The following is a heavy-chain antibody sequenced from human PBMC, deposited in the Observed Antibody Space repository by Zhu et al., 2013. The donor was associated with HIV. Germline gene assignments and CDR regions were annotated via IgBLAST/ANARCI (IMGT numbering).Heavy chain of an antibody. D-gene: IGHD3-22*01. V-gene: IGHV1-69*01. J-gene: IGHJ4*02. CDR2: IIPIFGTA. CDR3: ARDPYYYDSSAAGTDY. Sequence: QVQLVQSGAEVKKPGSSVKVSCKASGGTFSSYAISWVRQAPGQGLEWMGGIIPIFGTANYAQKFQGRVTITADESTSTAYMELSSLRSEDTAVYYCARDPYYYDSSAAGTDYWGQGNPGHRLL. CDR1: GGTFSSYA.